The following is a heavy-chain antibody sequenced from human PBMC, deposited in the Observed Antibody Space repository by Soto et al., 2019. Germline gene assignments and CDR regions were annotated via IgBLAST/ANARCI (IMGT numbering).Heavy chain of an antibody. J-gene: IGHJ6*02. CDR3: ARGQGATSYYYYGMDV. Sequence: QVQLVQSRDEVKKPGSSVNVSCKASGGTFSSYTISWVRQAPGQGLEWMGRIIPILGIANYAQKFQGRVTITADKSTSTAYMELSSLRSEDTAVYYCARGQGATSYYYYGMDVWGQGTTVTVSS. V-gene: IGHV1-69*02. CDR2: IIPILGIA. D-gene: IGHD1-26*01. CDR1: GGTFSSYT.